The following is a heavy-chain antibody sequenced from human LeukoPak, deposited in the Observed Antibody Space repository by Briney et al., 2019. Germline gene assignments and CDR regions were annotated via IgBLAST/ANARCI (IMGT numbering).Heavy chain of an antibody. CDR2: ISYDGSYK. D-gene: IGHD6-13*01. Sequence: GGSLRLSCVASGFTFSSYAMSWVRQAPGKGLEWVAVISYDGSYKFYADSVKGRFTISRDNSKSTLYLQMNSLRAEDTAVYYCAKDRYSGLNTIDYWGQGTLVTVSS. CDR3: AKDRYSGLNTIDY. J-gene: IGHJ4*02. CDR1: GFTFSSYA. V-gene: IGHV3-30*18.